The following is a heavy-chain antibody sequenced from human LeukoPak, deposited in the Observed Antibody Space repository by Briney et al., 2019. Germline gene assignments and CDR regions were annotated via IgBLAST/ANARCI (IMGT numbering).Heavy chain of an antibody. CDR1: GFTFSASG. J-gene: IGHJ4*02. V-gene: IGHV3-48*01. Sequence: PGGSLGLSCAVSGFTFSASGMHWVRQAPGKGLEWLSYISNDNSIINYADSVKARFTISKDNVKTSVFLQMNSLRADDTAVYFCVTDWPVWWGQGTLVTVSS. D-gene: IGHD3-16*01. CDR2: ISNDNSII. CDR3: VTDWPVW.